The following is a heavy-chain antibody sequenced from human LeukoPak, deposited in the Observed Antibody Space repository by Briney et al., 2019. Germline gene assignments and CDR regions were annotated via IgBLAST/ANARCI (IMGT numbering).Heavy chain of an antibody. CDR1: GFTFSSYW. V-gene: IGHV3-7*01. D-gene: IGHD5-18*01. CDR2: IKQDGSEK. CDR3: ARDHTWIQLTVDY. Sequence: PGGSLRLSCAASGFTFSSYWMSWVRQAPGKGLEWVANIKQDGSEKYYVDSVKGRFTISRDNAKDSLYLQMNSLRAEDTAVYYCARDHTWIQLTVDYWGQGTLVTVSS. J-gene: IGHJ4*02.